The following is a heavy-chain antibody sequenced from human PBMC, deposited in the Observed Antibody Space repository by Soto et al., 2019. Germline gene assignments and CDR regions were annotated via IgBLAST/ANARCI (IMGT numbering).Heavy chain of an antibody. V-gene: IGHV4-34*01. J-gene: IGHJ6*03. CDR3: ARGTVGYCSGGSCYPHQYYYYMDV. CDR1: GGSFSGYY. CDR2: INHSGST. Sequence: QVQLQQWGAGLLKPSETLSLTCAVYGGSFSGYYWSWIRQPPGKGLEWIGEINHSGSTNYNPSLKRRVTISVDTSKNQFSLKLSSVTAADTAVYYCARGTVGYCSGGSCYPHQYYYYMDVWGKGTTVTVSS. D-gene: IGHD2-15*01.